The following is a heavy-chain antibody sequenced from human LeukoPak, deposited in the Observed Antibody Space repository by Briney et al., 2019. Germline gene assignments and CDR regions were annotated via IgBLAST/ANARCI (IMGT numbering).Heavy chain of an antibody. CDR2: ISSSSSTI. CDR3: AKWFPPYYYDSSGYLFDY. J-gene: IGHJ4*02. Sequence: GGSLRLSCAASGFTFSSYSMNWVRQAPGKGLEWVSYISSSSSTIYYADSVKGRFTISRDNAKNSLYLQMNSLRAEDTAVYYCAKWFPPYYYDSSGYLFDYWGQGTLVTVSS. V-gene: IGHV3-48*01. CDR1: GFTFSSYS. D-gene: IGHD3-22*01.